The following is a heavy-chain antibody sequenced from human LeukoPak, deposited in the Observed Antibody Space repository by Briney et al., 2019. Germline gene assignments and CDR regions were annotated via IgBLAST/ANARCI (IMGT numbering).Heavy chain of an antibody. Sequence: PGGSLRLSCAASGFTFSSYAMSWVRQAPGKGLEWVSAISGSGGSTYYAESVKGRFTISRDSSKNTLYLQMNSLRAEDTAVYYCASSRDSSGYFDYWGQGTLVTVSS. CDR1: GFTFSSYA. V-gene: IGHV3-23*01. J-gene: IGHJ4*02. CDR3: ASSRDSSGYFDY. CDR2: ISGSGGST. D-gene: IGHD6-19*01.